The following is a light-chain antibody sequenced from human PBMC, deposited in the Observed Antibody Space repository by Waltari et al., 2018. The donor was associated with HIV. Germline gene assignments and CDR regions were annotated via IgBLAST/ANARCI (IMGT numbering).Light chain of an antibody. CDR1: QSISSY. CDR3: QQSYGTPRT. Sequence: DIQMTQSPSSLSASVGDRVTITCRASQSISSYLNWYQQKPGKAPKLLIYSASSLQSGVPSRFNGSGSGTDFTLTISSLRPEDFATYYCQQSYGTPRTFGQGTKVEIK. J-gene: IGKJ1*01. CDR2: SAS. V-gene: IGKV1-39*01.